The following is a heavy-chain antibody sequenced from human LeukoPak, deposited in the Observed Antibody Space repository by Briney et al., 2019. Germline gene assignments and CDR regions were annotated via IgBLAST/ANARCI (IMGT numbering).Heavy chain of an antibody. D-gene: IGHD6-13*01. CDR2: INPNSGGT. CDR3: AREVVGIAAAGGWFDP. J-gene: IGHJ5*02. Sequence: ASVKVSCKASGYTFTGYYMHWVRQAPGQGLEWMGWINPNSGGTNYAQKFQGRVTMTRDTSISTAYMELSRLRPDDTAVYYCAREVVGIAAAGGWFDPWGQGTLVTVSS. CDR1: GYTFTGYY. V-gene: IGHV1-2*02.